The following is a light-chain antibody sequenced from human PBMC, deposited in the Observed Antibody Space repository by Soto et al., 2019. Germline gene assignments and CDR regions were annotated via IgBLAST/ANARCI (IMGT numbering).Light chain of an antibody. Sequence: QSVLAKPHPMSGSPGKAVTISCTGTNRDVGGYSYVSWYQQHPGKAPELIIYDVTERPSGVPDRFSGSKSGNTASLTISGLQAEDEADYYCCSYTGSYSYVFGIGTKVTVL. J-gene: IGLJ1*01. CDR1: NRDVGGYSY. CDR2: DVT. CDR3: CSYTGSYSYV. V-gene: IGLV2-11*01.